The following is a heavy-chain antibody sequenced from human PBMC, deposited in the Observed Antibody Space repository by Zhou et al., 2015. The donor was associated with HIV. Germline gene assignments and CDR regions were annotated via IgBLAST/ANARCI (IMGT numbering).Heavy chain of an antibody. V-gene: IGHV1-69*01. D-gene: IGHD3-10*01. CDR1: GGTFSSYA. CDR3: ARDLSPMVQGVIWGWFDP. J-gene: IGHJ5*02. CDR2: IIPIFGTA. Sequence: QVQLVQSGAEVKKPGSSVKVSCKASGGTFSSYAISWVRQAPGQGLEWMGGIIPIFGTANYAQKFQGRVTITADESTSTAYMELSSLRSEDTAVYYCARDLSPMVQGVIWGWFDPWGQGTLVTVSS.